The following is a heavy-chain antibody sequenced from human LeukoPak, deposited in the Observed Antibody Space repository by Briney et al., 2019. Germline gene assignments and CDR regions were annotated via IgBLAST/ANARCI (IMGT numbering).Heavy chain of an antibody. D-gene: IGHD4-11*01. J-gene: IGHJ4*02. CDR2: IDPNRDDR. V-gene: IGHV1-2*02. CDR1: GYTFIGYY. Sequence: ASVKVSCKTSGYTFIGYYVHWVRQAPGQGLEWMGRIDPNRDDRRYAPKFQDRVTMTKDTSITTAYMELRNLTSDDTAVYYCARDDNYGIFVNVDYWGQGTLVTVSS. CDR3: ARDDNYGIFVNVDY.